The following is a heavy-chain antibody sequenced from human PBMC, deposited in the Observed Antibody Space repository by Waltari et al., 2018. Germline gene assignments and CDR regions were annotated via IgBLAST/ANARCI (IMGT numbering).Heavy chain of an antibody. CDR2: IYYSGIT. D-gene: IGHD6-13*01. V-gene: IGHV4-59*01. Sequence: QVQLQESGPGLVKPSETLSLTCTVAGGSISSYYWSWLRQPPGKALEWIGYIYYSGITNYHPALKSRVTRSVDTSKNQFSLKLSSVTAADTAVYYCARDIQVAAAGTAYYYYYMDVWGKGTTVTVSS. J-gene: IGHJ6*03. CDR3: ARDIQVAAAGTAYYYYYMDV. CDR1: GGSISSYY.